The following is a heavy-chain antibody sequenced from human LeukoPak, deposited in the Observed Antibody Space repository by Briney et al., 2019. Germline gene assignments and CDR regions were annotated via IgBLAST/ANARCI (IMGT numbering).Heavy chain of an antibody. CDR2: VSAYNGNT. Sequence: ASVKVSYKASGYTFTTYGISWVRQAPGQGLGWMGWVSAYNGNTNYTQTLQRRVTMTTDTSANTAYMELGSLRSDGTAVYYCARGLLTDRARDALDIWGQGTMVTVSS. D-gene: IGHD7-27*01. J-gene: IGHJ3*02. CDR1: GYTFTTYG. CDR3: ARGLLTDRARDALDI. V-gene: IGHV1-18*01.